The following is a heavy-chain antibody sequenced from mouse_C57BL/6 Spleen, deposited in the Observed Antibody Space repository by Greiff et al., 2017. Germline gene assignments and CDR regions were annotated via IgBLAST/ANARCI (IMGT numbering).Heavy chain of an antibody. CDR3: ARSRVTGTYCDC. Sequence: VQLQQSGPELVKPGASVKISCTASGYAFSSSWMNWVKQRPGKGLEWIGRIYPGDGDTNYNGKFKGKATLTADKSSSTAYMQLSSLTSEDSAVDFCARSRVTGTYCDCWGQGTTLTVSS. V-gene: IGHV1-82*01. D-gene: IGHD4-1*01. CDR2: IYPGDGDT. J-gene: IGHJ2*01. CDR1: GYAFSSSW.